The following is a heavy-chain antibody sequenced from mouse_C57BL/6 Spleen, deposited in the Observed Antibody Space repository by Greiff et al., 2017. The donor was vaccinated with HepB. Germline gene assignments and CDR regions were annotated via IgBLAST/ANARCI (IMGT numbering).Heavy chain of an antibody. CDR3: ARIYYGYDRYFDY. V-gene: IGHV1-55*01. J-gene: IGHJ2*01. CDR2: IYPGSGST. CDR1: GYTFTSYW. Sequence: QVQLKQPGAELVKPGASVKMSCKASGYTFTSYWITWVKQRPGQGLEWIGDIYPGSGSTNYNEKFKSKATLTVDKSSSTAYMQLSSLTSEDSAVYYCARIYYGYDRYFDYWGQGTTLTVSS. D-gene: IGHD2-2*01.